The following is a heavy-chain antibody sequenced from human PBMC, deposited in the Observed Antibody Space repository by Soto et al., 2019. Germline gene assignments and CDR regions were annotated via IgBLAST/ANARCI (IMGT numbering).Heavy chain of an antibody. CDR2: ISGNGEST. CDR1: GFTFSSYT. V-gene: IGHV3-23*01. D-gene: IGHD1-1*01. J-gene: IGHJ3*02. Sequence: PGGSLRLSCAASGFTFSSYTMTWVRQAPGKGPEWVSSISGNGESTKYADSVKGRFTISRDNSKNTLYLQINSLRAKDTAVYYCARPELERYDAFDIWGQGTMVTVSS. CDR3: ARPELERYDAFDI.